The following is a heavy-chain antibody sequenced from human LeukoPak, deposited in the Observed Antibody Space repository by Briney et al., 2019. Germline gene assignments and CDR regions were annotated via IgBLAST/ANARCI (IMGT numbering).Heavy chain of an antibody. D-gene: IGHD6-13*01. CDR2: INPNSGGT. CDR1: GYTFTGYY. CDR3: ARVRASSSWYYFDY. J-gene: IGHJ4*02. V-gene: IGHV1-2*02. Sequence: ASVKVSCKASGYTFTGYYMHWVRQAPGQGPEWMRWINPNSGGTNYAQKFQGRVTMTRDTSASTAYMELSSLRSEDMAVYYCARVRASSSWYYFDYWGQGTLVTVSS.